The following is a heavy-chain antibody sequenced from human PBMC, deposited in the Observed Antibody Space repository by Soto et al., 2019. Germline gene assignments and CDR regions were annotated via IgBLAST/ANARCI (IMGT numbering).Heavy chain of an antibody. J-gene: IGHJ4*02. V-gene: IGHV3-23*01. CDR1: GFTFSSYA. CDR3: AKDLLPYYDSSGPIDY. Sequence: GGSLRLSCAASGFTFSSYAMSWVRQAPGKGLEWVSAISGSGGSTYYADSVKGRFTISRDNSKNTLYLQMNSLRAEDTAVYYCAKDLLPYYDSSGPIDYWGQGTLVTVSS. D-gene: IGHD3-22*01. CDR2: ISGSGGST.